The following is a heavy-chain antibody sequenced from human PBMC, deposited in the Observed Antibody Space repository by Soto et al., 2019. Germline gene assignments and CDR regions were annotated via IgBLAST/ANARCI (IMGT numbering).Heavy chain of an antibody. D-gene: IGHD6-6*01. Sequence: PGGSLRLSCAASGFTFSNAWMNWVRQAPGKGLEWVANIKQDGSEKYYVDSVKGRFTISRDNAKNSLYLQMNSLRAEDTAVYYCARDARDLDYWGQGTLVTVSS. J-gene: IGHJ4*02. CDR1: GFTFSNAW. CDR2: IKQDGSEK. V-gene: IGHV3-7*01. CDR3: ARDARDLDY.